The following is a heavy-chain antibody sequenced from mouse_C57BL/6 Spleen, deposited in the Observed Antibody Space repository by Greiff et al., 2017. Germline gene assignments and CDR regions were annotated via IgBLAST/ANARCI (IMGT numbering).Heavy chain of an antibody. CDR2: IDPETGGT. CDR3: TRDYGSSLYWYFDV. D-gene: IGHD1-1*01. J-gene: IGHJ1*03. V-gene: IGHV1-15*01. Sequence: VQLQQSGAELVRPGASVTLSCKASGYTFTDYEMLWVKQTPVHGLEWIGAIDPETGGTAYNQKFKGKAILTADKSSSTAYMELRSLTSEDSAVYYCTRDYGSSLYWYFDVWGTGTTVTVSS. CDR1: GYTFTDYE.